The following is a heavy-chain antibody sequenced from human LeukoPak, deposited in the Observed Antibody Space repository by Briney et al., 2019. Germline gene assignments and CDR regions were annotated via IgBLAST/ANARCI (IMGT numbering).Heavy chain of an antibody. D-gene: IGHD3-9*01. J-gene: IGHJ4*02. CDR3: ARDLYDILTGYYIDY. CDR1: GFTVSSNY. V-gene: IGHV3-53*01. CDR2: IYSGGST. Sequence: PGGSLRLSCAASGFTVSSNYMSWVRQAPGKGLEWVSVIYSGGSTYYADSVKGRFTISRDNSKNTLYLQMNSLRAEDTAVYYGARDLYDILTGYYIDYWGQGTLVTVSS.